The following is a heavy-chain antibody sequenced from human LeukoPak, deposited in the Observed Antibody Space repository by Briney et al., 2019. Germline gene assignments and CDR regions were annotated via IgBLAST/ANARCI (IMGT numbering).Heavy chain of an antibody. J-gene: IGHJ3*01. Sequence: PGGSLRLSCAASGFTFSNYAMAWVRQAPGKGLEWVSAIGGSGGSPYYADSVRGRFTISRDNSKNTLYLQMNSLRGEDTAIYYCAKPVDDYEARGYGLFHVWGQGTLVTVSS. CDR1: GFTFSNYA. CDR3: AKPVDDYEARGYGLFHV. D-gene: IGHD3-22*01. V-gene: IGHV3-23*01. CDR2: IGGSGGSP.